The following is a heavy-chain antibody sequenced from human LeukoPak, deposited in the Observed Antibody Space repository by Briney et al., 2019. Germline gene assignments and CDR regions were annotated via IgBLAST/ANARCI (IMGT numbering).Heavy chain of an antibody. CDR1: GGSISSSNW. CDR3: ARDLSFDWFPYYFDY. D-gene: IGHD3-9*01. V-gene: IGHV4-4*02. Sequence: SETLSLTCAVSGGSISSSNWWSWVRQPPGKGLEWIGEIYHSGSTNYNPSLKSRVTISVDKSKNQFSLKVSSVTAADTAIYYCARDLSFDWFPYYFDYWGQGILVTVSS. J-gene: IGHJ4*02. CDR2: IYHSGST.